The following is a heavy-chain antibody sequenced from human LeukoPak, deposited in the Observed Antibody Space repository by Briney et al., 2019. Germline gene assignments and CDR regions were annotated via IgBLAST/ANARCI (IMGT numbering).Heavy chain of an antibody. V-gene: IGHV1-46*01. Sequence: ASVKVSCKASGYTFTSYYMHWVRQAPGQGLEWMGIINPSGGSTSYAQKFQGRVTTTRDTSTSTVYMELSSLRSEDTAVYYCATVRPSSTDGSSSFFGFGFWGQGTLVTVSS. CDR2: INPSGGST. J-gene: IGHJ4*02. D-gene: IGHD6-6*01. CDR1: GYTFTSYY. CDR3: ATVRPSSTDGSSSFFGFGF.